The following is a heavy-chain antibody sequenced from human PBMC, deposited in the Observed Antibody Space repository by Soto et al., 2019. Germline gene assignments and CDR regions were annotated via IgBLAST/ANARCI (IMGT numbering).Heavy chain of an antibody. D-gene: IGHD3-10*01. CDR1: GFTFSSYA. Sequence: GGSLRLSCAASGFTFSSYAMHWVRQAPGKGLEWVAVISYDGSNKYYADFVKGRFTISRDNSKNTLYLQMNSLRAEDTAVYYCARDLVTMVRGANSFDYWGQGTLVTVSS. J-gene: IGHJ4*02. V-gene: IGHV3-30-3*01. CDR2: ISYDGSNK. CDR3: ARDLVTMVRGANSFDY.